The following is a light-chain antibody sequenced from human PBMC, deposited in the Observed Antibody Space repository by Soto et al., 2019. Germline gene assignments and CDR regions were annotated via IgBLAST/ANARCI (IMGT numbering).Light chain of an antibody. Sequence: DIQMTQSPSTLSASVGDRVTITCRASQSISSWLAWYQQKPGKAHKLLIYKASSLESGVPPRFSGSRSGTEFTLTISSLQPDDFATYYCQQYNSFPTFGQGTKVEIK. CDR2: KAS. V-gene: IGKV1-5*03. CDR3: QQYNSFPT. J-gene: IGKJ1*01. CDR1: QSISSW.